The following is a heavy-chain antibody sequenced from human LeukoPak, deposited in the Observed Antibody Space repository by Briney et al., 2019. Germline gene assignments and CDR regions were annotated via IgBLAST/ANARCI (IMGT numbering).Heavy chain of an antibody. J-gene: IGHJ4*02. CDR2: IKQDGSEK. V-gene: IGHV3-7*01. D-gene: IGHD3-3*01. CDR1: GFTFSRYW. CDR3: ARSTSILEWLFNY. Sequence: GGSLRLSCAASGFTFSRYWMSWVRQAPGKGLEWVANIKQDGSEKYYVDSVKGRFTISRDNAKNSLYLQMNSLRAEDTAVYYCARSTSILEWLFNYWGQGTLVTVSS.